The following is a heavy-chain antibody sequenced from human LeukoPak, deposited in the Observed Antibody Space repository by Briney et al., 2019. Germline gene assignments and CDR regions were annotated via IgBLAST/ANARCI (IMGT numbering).Heavy chain of an antibody. CDR3: AKAMVGVYDAFDI. J-gene: IGHJ3*02. Sequence: GRSLRLSCAASGFTFSNYAMSWVRQAPGKGLEWVSAISPSGGGTYYADSVRGRFTISRDNSKNTLSLQMNSLRAEDTALYYCAKAMVGVYDAFDIWGQGTMVTVSS. CDR1: GFTFSNYA. V-gene: IGHV3-23*01. D-gene: IGHD4/OR15-4a*01. CDR2: ISPSGGGT.